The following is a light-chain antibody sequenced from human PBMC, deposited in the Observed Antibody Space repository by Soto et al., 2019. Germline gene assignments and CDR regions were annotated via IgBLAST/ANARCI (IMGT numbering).Light chain of an antibody. Sequence: IVLTQSPVTLALSPGESAVVSCRASQSVSTSLAWYQHKPGQAPRLFIYDASQRAPGIPARFTGSGSGTDFTLTISSLEPEDIAVYYCQVRDVWPSFGQGTKVEIK. CDR3: QVRDVWPS. J-gene: IGKJ1*01. CDR1: QSVSTS. V-gene: IGKV3-11*01. CDR2: DAS.